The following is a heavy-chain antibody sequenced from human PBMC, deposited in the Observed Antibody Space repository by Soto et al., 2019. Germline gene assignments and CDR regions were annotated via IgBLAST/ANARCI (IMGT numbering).Heavy chain of an antibody. Sequence: PSETLSLTCTVSGGSMTSYYWSWIRQPPGKGLEWIGFIYYTGNTKYNPSLKSRVTISIDTSKSLFSLKLNSVTAADTAVYYCARESPDGARLDSGGQGTVVSVAT. CDR1: GGSMTSYY. V-gene: IGHV4-59*12. CDR2: IYYTGNT. D-gene: IGHD3-16*01. J-gene: IGHJ5*01. CDR3: ARESPDGARLDS.